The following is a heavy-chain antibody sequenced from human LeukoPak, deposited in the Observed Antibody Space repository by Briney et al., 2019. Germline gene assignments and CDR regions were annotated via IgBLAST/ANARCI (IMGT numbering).Heavy chain of an antibody. V-gene: IGHV3-7*03. D-gene: IGHD4-17*01. CDR2: IKQDGSEK. CDR3: ARDADYGDLDY. Sequence: PGGSLRLSCAASGVTFSSYWMSWVRQAPGKGLEWVANIKQDGSEKYYVDSVKGRFTISRDNAKNSLYLQMNSLRAEDTAVYYCARDADYGDLDYWGQGTLVTVSS. CDR1: GVTFSSYW. J-gene: IGHJ4*02.